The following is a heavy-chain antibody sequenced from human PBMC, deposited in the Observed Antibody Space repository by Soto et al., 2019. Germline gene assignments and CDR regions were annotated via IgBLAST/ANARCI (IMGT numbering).Heavy chain of an antibody. V-gene: IGHV3-53*01. D-gene: IGHD3-9*01. CDR3: AKSAILTGYYFDY. CDR1: GFTFSSYS. J-gene: IGHJ4*02. Sequence: GGSLRLSCAASGFTFSSYSMNWVRQAPGKGLEWVSVIYSGGSTYYADSVKGRFTISRDNSKNTLYLQMNSLRAEDTAVYYCAKSAILTGYYFDYWGQGTLVTVSS. CDR2: IYSGGST.